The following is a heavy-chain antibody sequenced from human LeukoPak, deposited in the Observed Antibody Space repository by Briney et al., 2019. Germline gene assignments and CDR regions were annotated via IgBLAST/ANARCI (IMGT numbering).Heavy chain of an antibody. J-gene: IGHJ3*02. Sequence: PGGSLRLSCAASGFTFSSYGMHWVRQAPGKGLEWVAVTSYDGSNKYYADSVKGRFTISRDNCKNALYLQMSSLSTKETAVYYCAKEDTYNAFDIWGQGTMVTVSS. CDR1: GFTFSSYG. CDR3: AKEDTYNAFDI. V-gene: IGHV3-30*18. D-gene: IGHD5-18*01. CDR2: TSYDGSNK.